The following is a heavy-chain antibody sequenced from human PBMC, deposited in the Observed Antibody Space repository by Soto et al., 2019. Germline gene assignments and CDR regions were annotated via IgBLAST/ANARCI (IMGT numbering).Heavy chain of an antibody. CDR3: ARVAGHKNARFDT. D-gene: IGHD1-1*01. J-gene: IGHJ4*02. CDR1: GYSFTKYH. V-gene: IGHV1-2*02. Sequence: QVPLVQSGAEVKKPGASVKVSCKASGYSFTKYHMHWVRQAPGQGLEWMGWINPGSGVTNQAQKFQGRVTMTRDTSITTTYMELNSLTSDDTAVYYCARVAGHKNARFDTWGQGALVTVSS. CDR2: INPGSGVT.